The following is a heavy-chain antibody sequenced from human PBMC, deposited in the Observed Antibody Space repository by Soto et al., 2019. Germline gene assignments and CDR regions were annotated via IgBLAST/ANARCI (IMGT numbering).Heavy chain of an antibody. V-gene: IGHV4-31*03. CDR3: AGSGSYYNNVSGEGTRRYYYYGMDV. CDR2: IYYSGST. CDR1: GGSISSGGYY. D-gene: IGHD3-10*01. J-gene: IGHJ6*02. Sequence: QVQLQESGPGLVKPSQTLSLTCTVSGGSISSGGYYWSWIRQHPGKGLEWIGYIYYSGSTYYNPSLKSRVTISVDTSKNQFSLKLSSVTAADTAVYYCAGSGSYYNNVSGEGTRRYYYYGMDVWGQGTTVTVSS.